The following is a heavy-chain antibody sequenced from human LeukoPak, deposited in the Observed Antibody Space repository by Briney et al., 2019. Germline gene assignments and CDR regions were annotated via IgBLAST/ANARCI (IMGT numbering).Heavy chain of an antibody. CDR2: IKEDGSEE. Sequence: GGSLRLSCAVSGFTFRNYCMNWVRQAPGKGLEWVANIKEDGSEENYVDSVKGRFTISRDNAKNSLYLQMNNLRAEDTAVYYCARVRYMDVWGKGTTVTVSS. CDR1: GFTFRNYC. CDR3: ARVRYMDV. V-gene: IGHV3-7*01. J-gene: IGHJ6*03.